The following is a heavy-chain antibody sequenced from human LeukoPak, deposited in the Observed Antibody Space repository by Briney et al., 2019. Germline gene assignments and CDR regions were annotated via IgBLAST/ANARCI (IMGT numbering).Heavy chain of an antibody. J-gene: IGHJ6*03. D-gene: IGHD4-17*01. CDR3: VTSSSYGDAYYYYMDV. CDR1: GFTFSNYA. Sequence: PGGSLRLSCAASGFTFSNYAINWVRQAPGKGLEWISYISSSSSSTYYADSVKGRFTISSDNAKNSLFLHMNSLTAEDTAMYYCVTSSSYGDAYYYYMDVWGKGTTVTVSS. V-gene: IGHV3-48*01. CDR2: ISSSSSST.